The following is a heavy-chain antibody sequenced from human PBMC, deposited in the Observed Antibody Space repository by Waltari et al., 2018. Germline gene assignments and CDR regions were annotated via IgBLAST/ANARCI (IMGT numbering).Heavy chain of an antibody. CDR3: ARDLCELRTWYFDL. V-gene: IGHV3-21*03. CDR2: ISSSSSYI. CDR1: GFTFSSYS. D-gene: IGHD1-26*01. J-gene: IGHJ2*01. Sequence: EVQLVESGGGLVKPGGSLRLSCAASGFTFSSYSMNWVRQAPGKGLEWVSSISSSSSYIYYADSVKGLFTISRDNAKNSLYLQMNSRRAEDTAVYYCARDLCELRTWYFDLWGRGTLVTVSS.